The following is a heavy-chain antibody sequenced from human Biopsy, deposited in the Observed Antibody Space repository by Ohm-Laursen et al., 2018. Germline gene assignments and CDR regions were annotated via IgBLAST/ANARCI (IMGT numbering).Heavy chain of an antibody. CDR2: IFYRGST. CDR3: ARDYDTSGYYYVS. CDR1: GGSISNNNYY. J-gene: IGHJ5*02. V-gene: IGHV4-39*01. Sequence: PSDTLSLTCTVSGGSISNNNYYWGWIRQPPEKGLEWIGSIFYRGSTHYKPSLKSRVNISVDTSKNQFSLKLNSVTAADTAVYYCARDYDTSGYYYVSWGQGTLVTVSS. D-gene: IGHD3-22*01.